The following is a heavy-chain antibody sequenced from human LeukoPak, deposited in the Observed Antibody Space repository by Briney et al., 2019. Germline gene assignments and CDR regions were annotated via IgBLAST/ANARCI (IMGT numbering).Heavy chain of an antibody. V-gene: IGHV1-18*01. CDR3: ARVGDTVVVVPAAKNWFDP. Sequence: VASVKVSCKASGYTFTSYGISWVRQAPGQGLEWMGWISAYNGNTNYAQKLQGRVTMTTDTSTSTAYMELRSLRSDDTAVYYCARVGDTVVVVPAAKNWFDPWGQGTLVTVSS. J-gene: IGHJ5*02. D-gene: IGHD2-2*01. CDR2: ISAYNGNT. CDR1: GYTFTSYG.